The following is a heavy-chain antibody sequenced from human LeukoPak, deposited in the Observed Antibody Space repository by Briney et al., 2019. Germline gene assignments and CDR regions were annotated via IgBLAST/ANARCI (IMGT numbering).Heavy chain of an antibody. CDR3: ARENYSSGRVVLRYYFDY. V-gene: IGHV3-7*01. J-gene: IGHJ4*02. CDR1: GLTFSSYW. Sequence: PGGSLRPSCAASGLTFSSYWMSWVRQAPGKGLEWVANIKQDGSEKYYVDSVKGRFTISRDNAKNSLYLQMNSLRAEDTAVYYCARENYSSGRVVLRYYFDYWGQGTLVTVSS. CDR2: IKQDGSEK. D-gene: IGHD6-19*01.